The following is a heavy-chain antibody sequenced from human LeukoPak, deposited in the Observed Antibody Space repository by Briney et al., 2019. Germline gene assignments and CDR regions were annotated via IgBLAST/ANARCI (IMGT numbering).Heavy chain of an antibody. J-gene: IGHJ4*02. Sequence: GGSLRLSCAASGFTFSSYGMHWVRQAPGKGLEWVAVISYDGSNKYYADSVKGRFTISRDNSKNTLYLQMNSLRAEDTAVYYCAGAPLRSWELLSGDFDYWGQGTLVTVSS. CDR1: GFTFSSYG. D-gene: IGHD1-26*01. V-gene: IGHV3-30*03. CDR3: AGAPLRSWELLSGDFDY. CDR2: ISYDGSNK.